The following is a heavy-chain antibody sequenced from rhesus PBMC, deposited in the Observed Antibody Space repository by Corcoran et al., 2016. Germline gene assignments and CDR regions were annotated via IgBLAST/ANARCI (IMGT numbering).Heavy chain of an antibody. Sequence: QVQLQESGPGLVKPSETLSLTCAVSGGSFSGYYGGWIRQPPGKGLEWIGYISGSSANTDYNPALKSRGTISTDRSKNQFSLKLSSVTAADTAVYYCARDSLTLSGYSCSWGQGVLVTVSS. CDR2: ISGSSANT. J-gene: IGHJ4*01. D-gene: IGHD5-24*01. V-gene: IGHV4-165*01. CDR3: ARDSLTLSGYSCS. CDR1: GGSFSGYY.